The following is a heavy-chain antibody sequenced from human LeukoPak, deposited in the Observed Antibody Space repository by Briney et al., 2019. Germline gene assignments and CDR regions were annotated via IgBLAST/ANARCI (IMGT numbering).Heavy chain of an antibody. CDR3: ARVVVVPAAKAVEDAFDI. D-gene: IGHD2-2*01. Sequence: ASVKVSCKASGYTFTSYDINWVRQATGQGLEWMGWMNPNSGNTGYAQKFQGRVTMTTNTSISTAYMELSSLRFEDTAVYYCARVVVVPAAKAVEDAFDIWGQGTMVTVSS. CDR1: GYTFTSYD. CDR2: MNPNSGNT. V-gene: IGHV1-8*01. J-gene: IGHJ3*02.